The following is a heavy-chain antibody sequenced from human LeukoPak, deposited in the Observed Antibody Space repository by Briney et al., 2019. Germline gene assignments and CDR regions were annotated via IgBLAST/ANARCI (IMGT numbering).Heavy chain of an antibody. CDR1: GFTFSSYS. V-gene: IGHV3-48*04. CDR2: ISSSSTM. D-gene: IGHD6-13*01. CDR3: ASSSSSWYWHFDL. J-gene: IGHJ2*01. Sequence: GGSLRLSCAASGFTFSSYSMNWVRQAPGKGLEWVSYISSSSTMYYADSVKGRFTISRDNAKNSLYLQMNSLRAEDTAVYYCASSSSSWYWHFDLWGRGTLVTVSS.